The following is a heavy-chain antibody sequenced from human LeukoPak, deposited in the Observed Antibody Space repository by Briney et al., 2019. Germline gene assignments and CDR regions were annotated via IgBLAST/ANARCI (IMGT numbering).Heavy chain of an antibody. V-gene: IGHV6-1*01. CDR2: TYYRSKWYN. Sequence: SQTLSLTCAISGDSVSSNSAAWNWIRQSPSRGLEWLGRTYYRSKWYNDYAVSVKSRITINPDTSKNQFSLQLNSVTPGDTAVYYCAREGIVVVPAAGNWFDPWGQGTLVTVSS. D-gene: IGHD2-2*01. CDR3: AREGIVVVPAAGNWFDP. CDR1: GDSVSSNSAA. J-gene: IGHJ5*02.